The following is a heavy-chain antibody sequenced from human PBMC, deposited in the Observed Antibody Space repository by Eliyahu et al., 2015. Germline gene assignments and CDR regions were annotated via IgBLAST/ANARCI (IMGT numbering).Heavy chain of an antibody. CDR3: ALEGGSSGPRWFDP. CDR2: XVPLFGTA. Sequence: EVKSIGSSMRVSCNASGGTFASYTISWVRQAPGEGFEWLXGXVPLFGTASYAQKFXGRXTIXADASTNTAYLELRSLRSEDTAMYYCALEGGSSGPRWFDPWGQGTLVIVSS. J-gene: IGHJ5*02. V-gene: IGHV1-69*01. CDR1: GGTFASYT. D-gene: IGHD3-22*01.